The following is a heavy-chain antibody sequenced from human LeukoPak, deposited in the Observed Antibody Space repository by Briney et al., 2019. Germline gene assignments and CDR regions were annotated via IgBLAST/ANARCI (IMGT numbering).Heavy chain of an antibody. V-gene: IGHV4-59*08. J-gene: IGHJ6*02. CDR1: GGSISSYY. CDR2: IYYSGST. D-gene: IGHD3-10*01. Sequence: PSETLSLTCTVSGGSISSYYWSWIRQPPGKGLEWIGYIYYSGSTNYNPSLKSRVTISADTPKNQFSLKLSSVTAADTAVYYCASGLRDPQPYYYYGMDVWGQGTTVTVSS. CDR3: ASGLRDPQPYYYYGMDV.